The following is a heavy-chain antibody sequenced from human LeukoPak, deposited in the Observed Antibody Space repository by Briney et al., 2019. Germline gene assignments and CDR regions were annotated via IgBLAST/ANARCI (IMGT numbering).Heavy chain of an antibody. D-gene: IGHD3-22*01. J-gene: IGHJ4*02. CDR3: AREVSYYDSSGYYPQGYFDY. Sequence: LRLSCAASGFTFSSYAMSWIRQPPGKGLEWIGYIYHSGSTYYNPSLKSRVTISVDRSKNQFSLKLSSVTAADTAVYYCAREVSYYDSSGYYPQGYFDYWGQGTLVTVSS. CDR2: IYHSGST. CDR1: GFTFSSYA. V-gene: IGHV4-30-2*01.